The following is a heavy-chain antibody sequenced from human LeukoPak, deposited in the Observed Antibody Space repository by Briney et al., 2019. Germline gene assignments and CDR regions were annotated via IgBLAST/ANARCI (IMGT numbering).Heavy chain of an antibody. CDR2: IKQDGSEK. CDR3: ARGYYGESRGDGFQH. V-gene: IGHV3-7*04. CDR1: GFTFSSYW. Sequence: GGSLRLSCAASGFTFSSYWMSWVRQAPGKGLEWVANIKQDGSEKYYVDSVKGRFTISRDNSKNTLYLQMNSLRAEDTAVYYCARGYYGESRGDGFQHWGQGTLVTVSS. J-gene: IGHJ1*01. D-gene: IGHD4-17*01.